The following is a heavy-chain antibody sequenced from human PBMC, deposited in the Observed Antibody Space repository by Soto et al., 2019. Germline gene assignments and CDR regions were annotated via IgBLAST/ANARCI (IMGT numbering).Heavy chain of an antibody. CDR1: GFTFSSYA. Sequence: GSLRLSCAASGFTFSSYAMSWVRQAPGKGLEWVSAISGSGGSTYYADSVKGRFTISRDNSKNTLYLQMNSLRAEDTAVYYCAKIPLIAVAGILDYWGQGTLVTVSS. J-gene: IGHJ4*02. V-gene: IGHV3-23*01. D-gene: IGHD6-19*01. CDR3: AKIPLIAVAGILDY. CDR2: ISGSGGST.